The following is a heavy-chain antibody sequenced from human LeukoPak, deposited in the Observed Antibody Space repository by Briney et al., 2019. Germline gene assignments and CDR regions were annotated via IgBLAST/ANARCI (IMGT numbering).Heavy chain of an antibody. CDR2: IWHDGSAK. Sequence: SGGSLRLSCAASGFTFSSNGMSWVRQAPGKGLEWVANIWHDGSAKYYVDSVKGRFIISRDNAKNSLFLQMNSLRAEDTAVYYCAREISGSHPNDYCGQGTLVTVSS. CDR3: AREISGSHPNDY. D-gene: IGHD1-26*01. J-gene: IGHJ4*02. CDR1: GFTFSSNG. V-gene: IGHV3-7*01.